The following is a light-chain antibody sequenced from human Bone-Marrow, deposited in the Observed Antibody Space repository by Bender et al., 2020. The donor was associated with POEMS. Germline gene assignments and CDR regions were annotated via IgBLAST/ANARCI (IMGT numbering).Light chain of an antibody. CDR3: CSYAGSSTAYV. Sequence: QSALTQPPSASGSPGQSVTISCTGTSSDVGCYNYVSWYQQHPGKAPKLLIYDVTKRPSGVPHRFSGSKSGNTASLTLSGLQADDEADYFCCSYAGSSTAYVFGTGTRVTVL. CDR2: DVT. V-gene: IGLV2-8*01. J-gene: IGLJ1*01. CDR1: SSDVGCYNY.